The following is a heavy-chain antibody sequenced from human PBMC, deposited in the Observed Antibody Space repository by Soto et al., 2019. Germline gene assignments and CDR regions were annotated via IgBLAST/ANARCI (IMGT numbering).Heavy chain of an antibody. J-gene: IGHJ5*02. V-gene: IGHV1-69*01. CDR2: IIPIFGTA. CDR3: ARELGYCSSTSCHGWFDP. D-gene: IGHD2-2*01. CDR1: GGTFSSYA. Sequence: QVQLVQSGAEVKKPGSSVKVSCKASGGTFSSYAISWVRQAPGQGLEWMGWIIPIFGTANYAQKFQGRVTITADESTSTAYMELSSLRSEDTAVYYCARELGYCSSTSCHGWFDPWGQGTLVTVSS.